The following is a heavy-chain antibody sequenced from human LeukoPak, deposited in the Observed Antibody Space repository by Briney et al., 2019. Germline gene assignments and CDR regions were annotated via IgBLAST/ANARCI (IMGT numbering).Heavy chain of an antibody. CDR1: GFPFSSYA. CDR3: AKGRRGSYPRTYFDY. D-gene: IGHD1-26*01. V-gene: IGHV3-23*01. CDR2: ISNSDDST. Sequence: GGSLRLSCAASGFPFSSYAMSWVRQAPGKGLEWVSTISNSDDSTYYADSVKGRFTISRDNSKNTLYLQMNSLRAEDTAVYYCAKGRRGSYPRTYFDYWGQGTLVTVSS. J-gene: IGHJ4*02.